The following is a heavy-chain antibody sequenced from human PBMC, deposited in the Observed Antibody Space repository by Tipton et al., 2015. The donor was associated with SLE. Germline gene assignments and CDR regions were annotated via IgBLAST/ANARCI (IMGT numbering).Heavy chain of an antibody. CDR2: ISGSGGST. CDR1: GFTFSSYA. V-gene: IGHV3-23*01. Sequence: SLRLSCAASGFTFSSYAMSWVRQAPGKGLEWVSAISGSGGSTYYADSVKGRFTISRDNSRNTLYLQMNSLRADDTAVYYCARKQSMVRGVIPPDYWGQGTLVTVSS. D-gene: IGHD3-10*01. J-gene: IGHJ4*02. CDR3: ARKQSMVRGVIPPDY.